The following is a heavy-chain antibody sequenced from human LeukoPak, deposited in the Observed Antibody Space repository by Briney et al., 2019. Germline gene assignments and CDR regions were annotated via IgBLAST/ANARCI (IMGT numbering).Heavy chain of an antibody. CDR2: INPNSGGT. J-gene: IGHJ3*02. D-gene: IGHD3-22*01. CDR3: ARGSGYYLYDAFDI. V-gene: IGHV1-2*06. CDR1: GYTFTSYD. Sequence: ASVKVSCKASGYTFTSYDINWVRQAPGQGLEWMGRINPNSGGTNYAQKFQGRVTMTRDTSISTAYMELSRLRSDDTAVYYCARGSGYYLYDAFDIWGQGTMVTVSS.